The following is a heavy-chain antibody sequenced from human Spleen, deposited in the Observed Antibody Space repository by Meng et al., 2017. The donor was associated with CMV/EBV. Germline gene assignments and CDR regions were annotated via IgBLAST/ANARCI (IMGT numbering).Heavy chain of an antibody. J-gene: IGHJ6*02. Sequence: GGSLRLSCVASGFTFSSYSMNWVRQAPGKGLEWVSSISGGSSYIHYADSMEGRFTISRDNAMNSLFLQMTSLRAADTAVYYCFAPGYSSSWYLGGGMDVWGQGTTVTVSS. D-gene: IGHD6-13*01. CDR3: FAPGYSSSWYLGGGMDV. CDR2: ISGGSSYI. CDR1: GFTFSSYS. V-gene: IGHV3-21*01.